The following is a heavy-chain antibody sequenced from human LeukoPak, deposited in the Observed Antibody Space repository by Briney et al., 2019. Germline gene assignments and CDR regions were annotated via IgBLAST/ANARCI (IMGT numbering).Heavy chain of an antibody. Sequence: IPSETLSLTCNVSGFSITSGYYWGWIRQPPGKGLEWIGSMYHSGTTHVNPSFKSRVTISVDTSKNQFSLKLNSVTAADTALYYCARGISSNFDYWGQGTPVTVSS. V-gene: IGHV4-38-2*02. CDR2: MYHSGTT. CDR3: ARGISSNFDY. D-gene: IGHD6-13*01. J-gene: IGHJ4*02. CDR1: GFSITSGYY.